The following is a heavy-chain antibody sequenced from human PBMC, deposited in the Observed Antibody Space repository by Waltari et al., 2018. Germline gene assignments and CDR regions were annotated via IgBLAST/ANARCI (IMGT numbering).Heavy chain of an antibody. D-gene: IGHD3-22*01. CDR2: INPSCGST. CDR1: GYTFTSYY. CDR3: ARDLRMYYYDSSGEIDY. V-gene: IGHV1-46*01. J-gene: IGHJ4*02. Sequence: QVQLVQSGAEVKKPGASVKVSCKASGYTFTSYYMHWVRQAPGQGLEWMGIINPSCGSTSYAQKFQGRVTMTRDTSTSTVYMELSSLRSEDTAVYYCARDLRMYYYDSSGEIDYWGQGTLVTVSS.